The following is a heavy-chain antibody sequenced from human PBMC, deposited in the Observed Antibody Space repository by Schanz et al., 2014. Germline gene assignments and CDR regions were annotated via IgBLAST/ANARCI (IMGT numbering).Heavy chain of an antibody. Sequence: EVQLLESGGGLVQPGESLRLSCAASGFTFRVFAMNWVRQAPGKGLEWVSIITGSGATYYADSVKGRFTISRDNSKNTLYLQMNSLSAEDTAVYYCAKRKLDMQSLPRDYWGQGTLVIVSS. CDR2: ITGSGAT. CDR1: GFTFRVFA. V-gene: IGHV3-23*01. CDR3: AKRKLDMQSLPRDY. D-gene: IGHD3-9*01. J-gene: IGHJ4*02.